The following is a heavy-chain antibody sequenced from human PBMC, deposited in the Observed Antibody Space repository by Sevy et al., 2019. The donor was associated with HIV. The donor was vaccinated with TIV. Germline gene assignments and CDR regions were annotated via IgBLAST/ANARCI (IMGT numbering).Heavy chain of an antibody. J-gene: IGHJ6*03. V-gene: IGHV5-10-1*01. Sequence: GESLKISCKGSGYSFTGYWISWVHQLPGKGLEWMGKIDPSDSYNNYSPSFRGHVTISVDKSISTAYLEWSSLKTSDTAIYFCARQPAAATGNFYYYYYMDVWGEGTTVTVSS. CDR3: ARQPAAATGNFYYYYYMDV. CDR2: IDPSDSYN. CDR1: GYSFTGYW. D-gene: IGHD6-13*01.